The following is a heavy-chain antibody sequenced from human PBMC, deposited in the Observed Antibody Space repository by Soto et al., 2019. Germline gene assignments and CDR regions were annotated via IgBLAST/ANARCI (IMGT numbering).Heavy chain of an antibody. Sequence: GGSLRLSCAASGFTFDDYTMHWVRQAPGKGLEWVSFISWDGGSTYYADSVKGRFTISRDNSKNSLYLQMNSLRTEDTALYYCAKGRRILYYGMDVWGQGTTVTVSS. CDR3: AKGRRILYYGMDV. J-gene: IGHJ6*02. V-gene: IGHV3-43*01. CDR2: ISWDGGST. CDR1: GFTFDDYT. D-gene: IGHD2-15*01.